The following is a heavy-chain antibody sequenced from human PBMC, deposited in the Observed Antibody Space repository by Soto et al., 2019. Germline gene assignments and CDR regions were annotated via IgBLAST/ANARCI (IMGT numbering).Heavy chain of an antibody. CDR2: IDPSDSYT. D-gene: IGHD2-8*01. Sequence: GESLKISCKGSGYSFTSYWISWVRQMPGKGLEWMGRIDPSDSYTNYSPSFQGHVTISADKSISTAYLQWSSLKASDTAMYYCAIGNGVGQKLSIYGTDVWGQGTTVTVSS. CDR1: GYSFTSYW. CDR3: AIGNGVGQKLSIYGTDV. J-gene: IGHJ6*02. V-gene: IGHV5-10-1*01.